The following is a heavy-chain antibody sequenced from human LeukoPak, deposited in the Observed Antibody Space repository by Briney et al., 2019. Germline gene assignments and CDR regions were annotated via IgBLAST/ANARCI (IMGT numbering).Heavy chain of an antibody. CDR3: ARVSAGIAAAGITD. CDR1: GFTFSTYD. V-gene: IGHV3-13*01. J-gene: IGHJ4*02. D-gene: IGHD6-13*01. CDR2: IGTAGDT. Sequence: GGSLRLSCAASGFTFSTYDMHWVRQATGKGLEWVSAIGTAGDTYYLDPVKGRFTISRDNPKNTLYLQMNSLRAEDTAVYYCARVSAGIAAAGITDWGQGTLVTVSS.